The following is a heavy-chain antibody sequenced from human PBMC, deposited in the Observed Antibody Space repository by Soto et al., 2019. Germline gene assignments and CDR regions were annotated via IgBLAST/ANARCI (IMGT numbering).Heavy chain of an antibody. CDR1: GYTFNSHG. CDR3: ARPDYYNTGSGAFDI. J-gene: IGHJ3*02. V-gene: IGHV1-18*04. D-gene: IGHD3-22*01. Sequence: GGLVKVSCKASGYTFNSHGISWVRQAPGQGLEWMGWISVYDGKTKYPQNFQGRVTMTTDTLTSTAYMELRSLRSDDTAVYYCARPDYYNTGSGAFDIWGQGTMVTVSS. CDR2: ISVYDGKT.